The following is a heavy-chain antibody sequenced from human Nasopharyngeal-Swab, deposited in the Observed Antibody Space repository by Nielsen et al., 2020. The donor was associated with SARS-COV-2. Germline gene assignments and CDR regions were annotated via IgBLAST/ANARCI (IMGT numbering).Heavy chain of an antibody. Sequence: ASVKVSCKASGYTFTSYAMHWVRQAPGQRLEWMGWINAGNGNTKYSQKFQGRVTITRDTSATTAYMELSRRRDEDTAVYYCAFVSYDSSGYYYSYWGQGTLVTVSS. CDR3: AFVSYDSSGYYYSY. J-gene: IGHJ4*02. CDR2: INAGNGNT. V-gene: IGHV1-3*01. CDR1: GYTFTSYA. D-gene: IGHD3-22*01.